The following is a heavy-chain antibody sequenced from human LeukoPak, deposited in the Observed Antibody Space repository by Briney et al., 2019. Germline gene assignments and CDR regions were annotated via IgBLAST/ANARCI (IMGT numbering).Heavy chain of an antibody. CDR1: GGSFSGYY. Sequence: SETLSLTCIVYGGSFSGYYRSWIRQAPGKGLEWIGEINHSGTTNYNPSLKSRVTISVDTSKNQFSLKLSSVTAADTAVFYCARGGSYPTRNDYWGQGTLVTVSS. V-gene: IGHV4-34*01. CDR2: INHSGTT. CDR3: ARGGSYPTRNDY. J-gene: IGHJ4*02. D-gene: IGHD1-26*01.